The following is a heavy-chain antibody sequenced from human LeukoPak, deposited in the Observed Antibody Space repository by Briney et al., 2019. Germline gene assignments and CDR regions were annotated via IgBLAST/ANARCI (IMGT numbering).Heavy chain of an antibody. CDR2: ISYDGSNK. CDR3: ARDKTSRYSSSWYGYYYYYYGMDV. D-gene: IGHD6-13*01. Sequence: GGSLRLSCAASGFTFSSYAMHWVRQAPGKGLEWVAVISYDGSNKYYADSVKGRFTISRDNAKNSLYLQMNSLRAEDTAVYYCARDKTSRYSSSWYGYYYYYYGMDVWGQGTTVTVSS. CDR1: GFTFSSYA. J-gene: IGHJ6*02. V-gene: IGHV3-30-3*01.